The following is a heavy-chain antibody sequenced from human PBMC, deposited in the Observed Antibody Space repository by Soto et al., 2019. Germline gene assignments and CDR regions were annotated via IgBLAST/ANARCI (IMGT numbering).Heavy chain of an antibody. V-gene: IGHV1-69*01. CDR3: ARVGGVGAPPGADY. CDR1: GGIFSTYA. D-gene: IGHD1-26*01. J-gene: IGHJ4*02. CDR2: VIPVLGQA. Sequence: QVQLVQSGAEVKRPESSVKVSCKASGGIFSTYAISWLRQAPGQGLEWMGAVIPVLGQAYYAQALQDRVTITADESTRTAYMELSSLTSKDTAVYFCARVGGVGAPPGADYWGQGTLVTVSS.